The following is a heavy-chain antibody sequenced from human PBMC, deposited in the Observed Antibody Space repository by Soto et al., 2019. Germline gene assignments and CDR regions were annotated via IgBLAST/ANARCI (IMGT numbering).Heavy chain of an antibody. CDR1: GFTFSAYS. Sequence: LRLSCAASGFTFSAYSMNWARQAPGKGLEWVSYITGTSGTIFYADSVKGRFTISRDNAKNSLYLQMNSLRDEDTAVYYCARDNGMAGSFDPWGQGTLVTVSS. J-gene: IGHJ5*02. D-gene: IGHD2-8*01. V-gene: IGHV3-48*02. CDR3: ARDNGMAGSFDP. CDR2: ITGTSGTI.